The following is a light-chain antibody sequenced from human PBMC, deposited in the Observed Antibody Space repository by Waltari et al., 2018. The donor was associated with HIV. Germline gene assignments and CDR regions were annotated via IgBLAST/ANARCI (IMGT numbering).Light chain of an antibody. CDR3: AAWDDSLNGHVV. CDR2: NNN. Sequence: QSVLTQPPSASGTPGQRVTISCSGSSSNIGSNTVNWYQQLPGTAPKTPIHNNNQRPSGVPDRFSGSKSGTSASLAISGLQSEDEADYYCAAWDDSLNGHVVFGGGTKLTVL. J-gene: IGLJ2*01. V-gene: IGLV1-44*01. CDR1: SSNIGSNT.